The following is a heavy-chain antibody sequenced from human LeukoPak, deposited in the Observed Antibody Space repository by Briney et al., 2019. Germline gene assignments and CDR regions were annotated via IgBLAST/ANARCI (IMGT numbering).Heavy chain of an antibody. CDR3: AREDNNDSSGYVEAFDI. V-gene: IGHV3-48*03. CDR1: GFTFSSYE. D-gene: IGHD3-22*01. J-gene: IGHJ3*02. CDR2: ISSSGSTI. Sequence: GGSLRLSCAASGFTFSSYEMNWVRQAPGKGLEWVSYISSSGSTIYYADSVKGRFTISRDNAKNSLYLQMNSLRAEDTAVYYCAREDNNDSSGYVEAFDIWGQGTMVTVSS.